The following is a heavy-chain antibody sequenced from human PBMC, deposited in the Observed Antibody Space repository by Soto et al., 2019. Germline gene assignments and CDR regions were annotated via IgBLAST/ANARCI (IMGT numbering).Heavy chain of an antibody. D-gene: IGHD3-3*01. J-gene: IGHJ5*02. V-gene: IGHV3-21*01. Sequence: PGGSLRLSCADSGFTFSDYSMSWVRQAPGKGLEWVSSISSSSGYIYYADSVKGRFTISRDNAKNSLYLQMNSLRADDTAVYYCARERITIFGVSPPNWFDPWGQGTLVTVSS. CDR3: ARERITIFGVSPPNWFDP. CDR1: GFTFSDYS. CDR2: ISSSSGYI.